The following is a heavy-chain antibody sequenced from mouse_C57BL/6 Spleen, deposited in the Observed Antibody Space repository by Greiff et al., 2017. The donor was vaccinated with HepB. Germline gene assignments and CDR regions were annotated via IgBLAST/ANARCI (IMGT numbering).Heavy chain of an antibody. V-gene: IGHV1-82*01. CDR1: GYAFSSSW. Sequence: LQESGPELVKPGASVKISCKASGYAFSSSWMNWVKQRPGKGLEWIGRIYPGDGDTNYNGKFKGKATLTADKSSSTAYMQLSSLTSEDSAVYFCERYFDVWGTGTTVTVSS. CDR2: IYPGDGDT. J-gene: IGHJ1*03. CDR3: ERYFDV.